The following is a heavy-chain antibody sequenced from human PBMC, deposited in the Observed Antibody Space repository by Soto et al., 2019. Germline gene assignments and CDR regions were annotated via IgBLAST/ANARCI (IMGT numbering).Heavy chain of an antibody. CDR2: IYYSVST. CDR3: ETIPYDSSGYRPG. J-gene: IGHJ4*02. CDR1: GGCVSSGSYY. Sequence: SETLSLTCTVSGGCVSSGSYYWSWIRQPPGKGLEWIGYIYYSVSTNYNPSLKSRVTISVDTSKNQFSLKLSSVTAAEPAVYYWETIPYDSSGYRPGWGQGPLL. V-gene: IGHV4-61*01. D-gene: IGHD3-22*01.